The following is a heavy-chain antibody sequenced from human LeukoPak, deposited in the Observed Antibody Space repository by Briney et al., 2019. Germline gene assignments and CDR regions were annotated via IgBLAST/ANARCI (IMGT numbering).Heavy chain of an antibody. CDR1: GGSFSGYY. CDR3: ARQRVQELLRANWFDP. Sequence: SETLSLTCAVYGGSFSGYYWSRIRQPPGKGLEWIGEINHSGSTNYNPSLKSRVTISVDTSKNQFSLKLSSVTAADTAVYYCARQRVQELLRANWFDPWGQGTLVTVSS. D-gene: IGHD2-15*01. V-gene: IGHV4-34*01. CDR2: INHSGST. J-gene: IGHJ5*02.